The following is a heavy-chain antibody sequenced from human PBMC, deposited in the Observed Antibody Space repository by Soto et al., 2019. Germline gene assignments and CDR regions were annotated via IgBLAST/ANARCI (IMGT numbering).Heavy chain of an antibody. CDR1: GFTFSNYA. Sequence: EVQLLDSGGGLVQPGGSLRLSCVASGFTFSNYAMGWVRQAPGKGLEWVSTLSGSSGSTNYADSVKGRYTISRDNSKITVFLQMNSLRAEDTAVYYCAKLPLRLYYVDYWGQGTLVTVSS. CDR3: AKLPLRLYYVDY. V-gene: IGHV3-23*01. CDR2: LSGSSGST. J-gene: IGHJ4*02.